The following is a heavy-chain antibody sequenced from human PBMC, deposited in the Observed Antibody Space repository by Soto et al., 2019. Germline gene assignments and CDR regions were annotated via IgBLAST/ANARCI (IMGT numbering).Heavy chain of an antibody. CDR1: GYTFTGYY. CDR3: ARGSSPYYDILTGFKSPFDY. J-gene: IGHJ4*02. D-gene: IGHD3-9*01. Sequence: GASVKVSCKASGYTFTGYYMHCVRQAPGQGLEWMGWINPNSGGTNYAQKFQGWVTMTRDTSISTAYMELSRLRSYDTAVYYCARGSSPYYDILTGFKSPFDYWGQGTLVTVSS. CDR2: INPNSGGT. V-gene: IGHV1-2*04.